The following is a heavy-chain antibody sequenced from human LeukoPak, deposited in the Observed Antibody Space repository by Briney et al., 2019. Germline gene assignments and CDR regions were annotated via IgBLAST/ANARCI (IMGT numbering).Heavy chain of an antibody. CDR2: ISWNSGSI. D-gene: IGHD6-6*01. CDR1: GFTFDDYA. CDR3: AKVPYSSSSGGHFDY. Sequence: PGGSLRLSCAASGFTFDDYAMHWVRQAPGKGLEWVSGISWNSGSIGYADSVKGRFTISRDNAKNSLYLQMNSLRAEDMALYYCAKVPYSSSSGGHFDYWGQGTLVTVSS. J-gene: IGHJ4*02. V-gene: IGHV3-9*03.